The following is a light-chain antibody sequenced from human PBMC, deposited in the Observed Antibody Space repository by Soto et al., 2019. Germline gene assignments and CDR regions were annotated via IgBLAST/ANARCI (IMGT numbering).Light chain of an antibody. Sequence: ETVTKQSPTTLSVSIGERATXSCRASQSISRNLAWYQQKPGQAPRLLIYGAYTRATGITARLGGSGSGTDFTLTISRLETEDFAVDYCQQYNHSRKFGQGTKGEI. CDR3: QQYNHSRK. CDR2: GAY. V-gene: IGKV3-15*01. J-gene: IGKJ1*01. CDR1: QSISRN.